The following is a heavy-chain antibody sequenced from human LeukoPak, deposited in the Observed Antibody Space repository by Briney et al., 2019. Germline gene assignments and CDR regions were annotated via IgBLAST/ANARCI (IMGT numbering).Heavy chain of an antibody. CDR3: ARVPEGTIFGVLISPYYYYYMDV. D-gene: IGHD3-3*01. CDR2: ISSSSSTI. V-gene: IGHV3-48*01. J-gene: IGHJ6*03. CDR1: GFTFRSYS. Sequence: PGGAVPLSRLFSGFTFRSYSMNCLRPARGKGLAGVSSISSSSSTIYYAVSVKGRFTISRDNAKNSLYLQMNSLRAEDTAVYYCARVPEGTIFGVLISPYYYYYMDVWGKGTTVTVSS.